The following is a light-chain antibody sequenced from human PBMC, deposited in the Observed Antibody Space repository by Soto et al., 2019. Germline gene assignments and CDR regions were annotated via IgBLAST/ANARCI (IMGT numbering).Light chain of an antibody. CDR2: DAS. V-gene: IGKV3-20*01. Sequence: IVLTQSPGILSLSPGERVTLFCRASQSLSSGYLAWYQQKFGQAPXLLIYDASRRATGIPERFSGSGSGTEFTLTINRLEPEDSAVYYCQQYGSSPTFGLGTKVDIK. CDR3: QQYGSSPT. J-gene: IGKJ1*01. CDR1: QSLSSGY.